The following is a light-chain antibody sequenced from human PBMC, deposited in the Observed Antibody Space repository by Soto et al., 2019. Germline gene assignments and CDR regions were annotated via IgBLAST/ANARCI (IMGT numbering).Light chain of an antibody. V-gene: IGKV1-5*03. CDR2: KAS. CDR3: QEYNSYYRT. J-gene: IGKJ1*01. Sequence: DIQMTQSPSTLSASVGDRVTITCRASKSISSWLAWYQQKPGQAPKLMIYKASSLESGVPSRFSGSGSGTEFKLTINSLQPEDFATYYCQEYNSYYRTFGQGTKVEIK. CDR1: KSISSW.